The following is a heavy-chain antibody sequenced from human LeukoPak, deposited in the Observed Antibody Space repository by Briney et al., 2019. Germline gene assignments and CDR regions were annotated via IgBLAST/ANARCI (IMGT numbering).Heavy chain of an antibody. J-gene: IGHJ4*02. CDR1: GGSIGSNTYF. V-gene: IGHV4-39*01. D-gene: IGHD3-10*01. Sequence: SETLSLTFSVSGGSIGSNTYFWGWIRQPPGKGLEWIGSIYYSGNTYYNPSLKSRVAISVDTSKNQFSLKLNSVTAADTAVYYCARYGSGSYVPFDYWGQGTLVTVSS. CDR2: IYYSGNT. CDR3: ARYGSGSYVPFDY.